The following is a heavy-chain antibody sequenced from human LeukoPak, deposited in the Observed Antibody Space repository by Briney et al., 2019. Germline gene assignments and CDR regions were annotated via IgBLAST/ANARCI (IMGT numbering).Heavy chain of an antibody. V-gene: IGHV3-7*01. CDR1: GFSFSSYW. D-gene: IGHD1-7*01. J-gene: IGHJ3*02. CDR3: ARDSGNYLDAFDI. Sequence: GESLRLSCEGSGFSFSSYWMTWVRQLPGKGPEWVANIRQDESERYFVDSLQGRFTISRDNAKKSVYLHMNSLRAEDTAVYYCARDSGNYLDAFDIWGEGTMVTVSS. CDR2: IRQDESER.